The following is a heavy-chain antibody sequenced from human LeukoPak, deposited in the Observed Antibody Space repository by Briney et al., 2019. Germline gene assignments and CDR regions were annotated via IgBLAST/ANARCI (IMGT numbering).Heavy chain of an antibody. Sequence: SGPTLVNPTQTLTLTCTFSGFSPGTSGMRVSWIRQPPGKALEGLARIDWDDDKFYSTSLKTRLTISKDTSKNQVVLTMTNMDHLDTAPYYCARLNSGTYFDFRGQGTLVTVSS. CDR2: IDWDDDK. J-gene: IGHJ4*02. V-gene: IGHV2-70*04. CDR1: GFSPGTSGMR. CDR3: ARLNSGTYFDF. D-gene: IGHD1-26*01.